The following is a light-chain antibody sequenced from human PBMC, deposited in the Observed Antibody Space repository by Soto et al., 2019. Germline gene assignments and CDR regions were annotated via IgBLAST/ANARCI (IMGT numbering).Light chain of an antibody. CDR3: QQLNSYPS. CDR2: AAS. J-gene: IGKJ1*01. Sequence: DIQLTQSPSFLSASVGDRVTITCRASQGISSYLAWYQQKPGKAPKLLIYAASTLQSGVPSRFGGSGSGTEFTLTISSLQPEDFATYYCQQLNSYPSFGQGTKVDIK. V-gene: IGKV1-9*01. CDR1: QGISSY.